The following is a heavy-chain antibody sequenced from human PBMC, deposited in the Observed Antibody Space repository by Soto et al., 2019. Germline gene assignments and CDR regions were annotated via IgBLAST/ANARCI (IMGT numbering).Heavy chain of an antibody. CDR1: GGSISTNGHY. CDR2: IYYTGNS. CDR3: AREQWGYDS. Sequence: QVQLQESGPQLVKPSQTLSLTCTVSGGSISTNGHYWTWIRQHPGKGLEWIAYIYYTGNSYLNPSPKSRLSISVDTSKNQFSLELRSVTAADTAVYYCAREQWGYDSWGQGTLVTVSS. V-gene: IGHV4-31*03. D-gene: IGHD2-15*01. J-gene: IGHJ4*02.